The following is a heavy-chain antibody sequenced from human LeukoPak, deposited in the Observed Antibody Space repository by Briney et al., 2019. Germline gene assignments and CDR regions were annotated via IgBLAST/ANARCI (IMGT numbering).Heavy chain of an antibody. CDR1: GYTFTSYD. CDR2: MNPNSGNT. V-gene: IGHV1-8*03. CDR3: ATEGKMVRGVYTDY. J-gene: IGHJ4*02. Sequence: ASVKVSCKASGYTFTSYDINWVRQATGQGLEWMGWMNPNSGNTGYAQKFQGRVTITRNTSISTAYMELSSLRSEDTAVYYCATEGKMVRGVYTDYWGQGTLVTVSS. D-gene: IGHD3-10*01.